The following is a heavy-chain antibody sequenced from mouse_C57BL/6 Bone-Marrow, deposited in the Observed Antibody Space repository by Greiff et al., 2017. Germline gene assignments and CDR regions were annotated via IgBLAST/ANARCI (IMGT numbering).Heavy chain of an antibody. D-gene: IGHD1-1*01. CDR1: GYTFTEYT. CDR2: FYPGSGSI. CDR3: ARHGLYYHGDFDV. Sequence: QVQLQQSGAELVKPGASVKLSCKASGYTFTEYTIHWVKQRSGQGLEWIGCFYPGSGSIKYNEKFKDRVTLTADKSASTVYMELSRLTSEDSAVYFCARHGLYYHGDFDVWGTGTTVTVSA. J-gene: IGHJ1*03. V-gene: IGHV1-62-2*01.